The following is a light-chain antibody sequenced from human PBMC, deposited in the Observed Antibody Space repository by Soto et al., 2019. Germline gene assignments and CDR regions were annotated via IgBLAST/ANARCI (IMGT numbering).Light chain of an antibody. Sequence: QSVLTQPPSASGTPGQRVTISCSGSSSNIGSNTVNWYQHLPGTAPKLLIHSDNQRPPGVPDRFSGSKSGTSASLAISGLQSEDEADYYCAAWDDSLNGYVFGTGTKLTVL. CDR2: SDN. CDR1: SSNIGSNT. J-gene: IGLJ1*01. CDR3: AAWDDSLNGYV. V-gene: IGLV1-44*01.